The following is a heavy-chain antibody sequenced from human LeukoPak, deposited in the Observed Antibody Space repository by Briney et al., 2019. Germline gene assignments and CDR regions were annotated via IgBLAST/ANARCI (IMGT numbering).Heavy chain of an antibody. D-gene: IGHD6-6*01. Sequence: GASVKVSCKASGYTFTSYDINWVRQATGQGLEWMGWMNPNSGNTGYAQKFQGRVAMTRNTSISTAYMELSSLRSEDTAVYYCARGRRRQLLFGSIAAARPLYYYYMDVWGKGTTVTVSS. V-gene: IGHV1-8*01. CDR3: ARGRRRQLLFGSIAAARPLYYYYMDV. CDR1: GYTFTSYD. J-gene: IGHJ6*03. CDR2: MNPNSGNT.